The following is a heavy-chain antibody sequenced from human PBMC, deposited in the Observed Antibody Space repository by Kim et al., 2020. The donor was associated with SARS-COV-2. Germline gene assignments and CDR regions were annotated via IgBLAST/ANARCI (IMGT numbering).Heavy chain of an antibody. CDR1: GHFFTRDS. D-gene: IGHD3-16*01. V-gene: IGHV1-3*01. CDR3: LGGFYFDY. CDR2: IDCGNGNT. Sequence: ASVKVSCKTSGHFFTRDSIHWVRQAPGQGLEWMGGIDCGNGNTIYSQKFQGRVTFTTDTSASTAHMELSCLRSEDSAVYYCLGGFYFDYWGQGTLVTVSS. J-gene: IGHJ4*02.